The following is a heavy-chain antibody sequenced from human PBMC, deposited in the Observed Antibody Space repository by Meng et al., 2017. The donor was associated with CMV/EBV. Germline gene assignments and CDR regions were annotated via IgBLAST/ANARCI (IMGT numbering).Heavy chain of an antibody. CDR3: ARVPRVLRFLEWLSSSPDYYYYYGMDV. V-gene: IGHV1-69*10. J-gene: IGHJ6*02. CDR2: IIPILGIA. CDR1: GGTFSSYA. Sequence: SSVTVSCQASGGTFSSYACSGLRQAPGQGLEWMGGIIPILGIANYAQRFQGRVTITADKSTSTAYMELSSLRSEDTAVYYCARVPRVLRFLEWLSSSPDYYYYYGMDVWGQGTTVTVSS. D-gene: IGHD3-3*01.